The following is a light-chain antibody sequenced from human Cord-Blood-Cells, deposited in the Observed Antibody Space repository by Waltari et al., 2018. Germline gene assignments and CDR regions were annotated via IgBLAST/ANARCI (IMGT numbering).Light chain of an antibody. Sequence: QSALTQPAAVSASPGQSITITYSGTRSVVGSYNLVCWYKQHPGKAPKLMIYEGSKRPSGVSNRFSGSKSGNTASLTNSGLQAEDEADYYCCSYAGSSTWVFGGGTKLTVL. V-gene: IGLV2-23*01. CDR1: RSVVGSYNL. CDR2: EGS. CDR3: CSYAGSSTWV. J-gene: IGLJ3*02.